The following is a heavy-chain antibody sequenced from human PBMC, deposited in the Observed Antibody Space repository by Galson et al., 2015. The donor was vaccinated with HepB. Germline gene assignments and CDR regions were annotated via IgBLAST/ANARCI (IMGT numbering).Heavy chain of an antibody. CDR2: IIPIFGTA. CDR1: GGTFSSYA. J-gene: IGHJ4*02. V-gene: IGHV1-69*13. Sequence: SVKVSCKASGGTFSSYAISWVRQAPGQGLEWMGGIIPIFGTANYAQKFQGRVTITADESTSTAYMELSSLRSEDTAVYYCARVVVRGVIPSIGDWGQGTLVTVS. D-gene: IGHD3-10*01. CDR3: ARVVVRGVIPSIGD.